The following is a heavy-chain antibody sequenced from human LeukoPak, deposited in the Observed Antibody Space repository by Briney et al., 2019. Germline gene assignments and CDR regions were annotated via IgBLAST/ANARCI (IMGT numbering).Heavy chain of an antibody. CDR2: IIPIFGTA. CDR3: ARVYVEPGIVGATADYYYYYMDV. V-gene: IGHV1-69*13. Sequence: GASVKVSCKASGGTFSSYAISWVRQAPGQGLEWMGGIIPIFGTANYAQKFQGRVTITADESTSTAYMELSSLRSEDTAVYYCARVYVEPGIVGATADYYYYYMDVWGKGTTVTVSS. CDR1: GGTFSSYA. D-gene: IGHD1-26*01. J-gene: IGHJ6*03.